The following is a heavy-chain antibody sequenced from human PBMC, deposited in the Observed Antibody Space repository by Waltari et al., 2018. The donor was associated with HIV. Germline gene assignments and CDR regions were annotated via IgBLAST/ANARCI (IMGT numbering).Heavy chain of an antibody. Sequence: QVLLVQSGPEVRKPGASVKVSCRTSGYTFTGFYIYWVRQAPGQGLEWMGWINPSSGGTDFMEKFQGRVIMTRDTTISTAYMELTNITFDDTAVYFCARRGGEWLAHFDYWGQGTLVTVSS. J-gene: IGHJ4*02. CDR1: GYTFTGFY. D-gene: IGHD6-19*01. CDR2: INPSSGGT. CDR3: ARRGGEWLAHFDY. V-gene: IGHV1-2*02.